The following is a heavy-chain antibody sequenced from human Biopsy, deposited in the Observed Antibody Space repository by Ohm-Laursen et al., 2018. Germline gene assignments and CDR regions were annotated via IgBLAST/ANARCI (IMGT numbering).Heavy chain of an antibody. D-gene: IGHD4-23*01. CDR3: TRVSGDYGGVS. CDR1: GFTFSGSA. J-gene: IGHJ4*02. V-gene: IGHV3-73*01. CDR2: IRTKVYSYAT. Sequence: SLRLSCAASGFTFSGSAMHWVRQASGKGLEWVGRIRTKVYSYATGYDASVQGRFTISRDDSKNTAYLQMNSLKTEDTAVYYCTRVSGDYGGVSWGQGTLVTVSS.